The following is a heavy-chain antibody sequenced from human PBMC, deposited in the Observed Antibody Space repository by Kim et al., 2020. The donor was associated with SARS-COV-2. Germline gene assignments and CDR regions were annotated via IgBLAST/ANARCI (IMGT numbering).Heavy chain of an antibody. CDR3: AKGYFIEATGNTWFDP. D-gene: IGHD6-13*01. Sequence: GGSLRLSCAASGFSFNNSAMGWVRQAPGRGLEWVSFISGSGVNTYYADSVKGRFTISRDNSRKMLYLQMDNLRAEDTAVYYCAKGYFIEATGNTWFDPWGRGTLVTVSS. J-gene: IGHJ5*02. CDR1: GFSFNNSA. V-gene: IGHV3-23*01. CDR2: ISGSGVNT.